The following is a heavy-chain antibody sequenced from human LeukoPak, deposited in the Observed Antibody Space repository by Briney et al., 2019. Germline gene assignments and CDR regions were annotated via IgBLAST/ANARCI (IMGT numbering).Heavy chain of an antibody. CDR3: AKPYITMVRGAVDY. V-gene: IGHV3-15*01. D-gene: IGHD3-10*01. J-gene: IGHJ4*02. CDR2: IKSKTDGGTT. Sequence: GGSLRLSCAASGFTFSNAWMSWVRQAPGKGLEWVGRIKSKTDGGTTDYAAPVKGRFTISRDDSKNTLYLQMNSLRAEDTAVYYCAKPYITMVRGAVDYWGQGTLVTVSS. CDR1: GFTFSNAW.